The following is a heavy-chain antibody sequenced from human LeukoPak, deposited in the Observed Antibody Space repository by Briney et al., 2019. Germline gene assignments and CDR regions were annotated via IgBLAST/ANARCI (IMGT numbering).Heavy chain of an antibody. CDR3: ARVGDPGAFDI. D-gene: IGHD3-10*01. Sequence: AGGSLRLSCAASGFTLRTYSMHWVRQAPGRGLEYVSAINYNEGGTYYANSVKGRFTISRDNSKSTLYPQMGSLRSEDMAVYYCARVGDPGAFDIWGQGTVVTVSS. CDR2: INYNEGGT. CDR1: GFTLRTYS. J-gene: IGHJ3*02. V-gene: IGHV3-64*01.